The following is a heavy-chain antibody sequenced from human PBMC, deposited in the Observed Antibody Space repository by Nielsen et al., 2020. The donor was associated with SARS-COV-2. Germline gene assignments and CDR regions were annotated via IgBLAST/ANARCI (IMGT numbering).Heavy chain of an antibody. J-gene: IGHJ4*02. Sequence: GESLKISCAASGFTFSSYWMSWVRQAPGKGLEWVSYISSSSSTIYYADSVKGRFTISRDNAKNSLYLQMNSLRAEDTAVYYCACGDYGYYFDYWGQGTLVTVSS. D-gene: IGHD2-21*02. CDR2: ISSSSSTI. CDR3: ACGDYGYYFDY. CDR1: GFTFSSYW. V-gene: IGHV3-48*01.